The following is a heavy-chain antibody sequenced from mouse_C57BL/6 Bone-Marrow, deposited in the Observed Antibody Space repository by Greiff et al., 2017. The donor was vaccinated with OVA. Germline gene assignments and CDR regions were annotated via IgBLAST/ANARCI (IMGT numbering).Heavy chain of an antibody. D-gene: IGHD3-3*01. CDR1: GYSITSGYY. CDR2: ISYDGSN. J-gene: IGHJ4*01. CDR3: ARIRDVPFYYAMDY. Sequence: DVKLQESGPGLVKPSQSLSLTCSVTGYSITSGYYWNWIRQFPGNKLEWMGYISYDGSNNYNPSLKNRISITRDTSKNQFFLKLNSVTTEDTATYYCARIRDVPFYYAMDYWGQGTSVTVSS. V-gene: IGHV3-6*01.